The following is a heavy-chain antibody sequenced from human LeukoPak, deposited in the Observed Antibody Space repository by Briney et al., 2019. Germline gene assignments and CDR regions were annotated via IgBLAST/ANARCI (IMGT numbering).Heavy chain of an antibody. CDR2: IYSGGST. D-gene: IGHD3-10*01. Sequence: PGGSLRLSCAASGFTVSSNYMSWVRQAPGKGLEWVSVIYSGGSTYYADSVKGRFTISRDNSKNTLYLQMNSLRAEDTAVYYCARANYGSGMRAFDYWGQGTLVTVSS. CDR1: GFTVSSNY. J-gene: IGHJ4*02. V-gene: IGHV3-53*01. CDR3: ARANYGSGMRAFDY.